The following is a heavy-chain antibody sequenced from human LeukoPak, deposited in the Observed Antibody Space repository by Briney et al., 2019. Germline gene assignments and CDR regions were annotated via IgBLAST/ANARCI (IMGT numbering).Heavy chain of an antibody. CDR3: TTGNYYGSGSYHSAEYFQH. CDR2: IKSKTDGGTT. J-gene: IGHJ1*01. Sequence: GGSLRLSCAASGFTSSNAWMSWVRQAPGKGLEWVGRIKSKTDGGTTDYAAPVKGRFTISRDDSKNTLYLQMNSLKAEDTAVYYCTTGNYYGSGSYHSAEYFQHWGQGTLVTVSS. CDR1: GFTSSNAW. D-gene: IGHD3-10*01. V-gene: IGHV3-15*01.